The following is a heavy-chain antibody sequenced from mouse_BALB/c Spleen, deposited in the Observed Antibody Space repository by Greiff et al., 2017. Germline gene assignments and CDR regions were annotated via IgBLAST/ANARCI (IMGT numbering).Heavy chain of an antibody. J-gene: IGHJ4*01. Sequence: DVQLVESGPGLVKPSQSLSLTCSVTGYSITSGYYWNWIRQFPGNKLEWMGYISYDGSNNYNPSLKNRISITRDTSKNQFFLKLNSVTTEDTATYYCARTGTDYAMDYWGQGTSVTVSS. CDR3: ARTGTDYAMDY. V-gene: IGHV3-6*02. D-gene: IGHD4-1*01. CDR2: ISYDGSN. CDR1: GYSITSGYY.